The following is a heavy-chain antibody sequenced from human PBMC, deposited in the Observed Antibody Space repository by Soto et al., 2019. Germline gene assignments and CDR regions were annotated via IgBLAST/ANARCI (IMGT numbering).Heavy chain of an antibody. J-gene: IGHJ4*02. CDR2: ISSCSSTI. Sequence: SLRLSCAASGFTFSSYSMYWVRQAPGKGLEWVSYISSCSSTIYYADSLKCRFTISRDNAKNSLYLQINSLRDEEKAVYYCAREGIVTGATMFDYWGQGTLVTVSS. CDR3: AREGIVTGATMFDY. CDR1: GFTFSSYS. V-gene: IGHV3-48*02. D-gene: IGHD1-26*01.